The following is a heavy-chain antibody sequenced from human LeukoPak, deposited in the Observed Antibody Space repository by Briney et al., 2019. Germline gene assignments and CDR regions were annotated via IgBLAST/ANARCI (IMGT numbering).Heavy chain of an antibody. CDR2: ISYDGSNK. Sequence: PGRSLRLSCAASRFTFSDYGMHWVRQAPGKGLEWVEVISYDGSNKYYADSVQGRFTIYRDNSKNTLYLQMNSLRPEDTAAYYCTKGVLGRTQSVSAGLDYWGQGTLVTVSS. CDR1: RFTFSDYG. V-gene: IGHV3-30*18. D-gene: IGHD7-27*01. CDR3: TKGVLGRTQSVSAGLDY. J-gene: IGHJ4*02.